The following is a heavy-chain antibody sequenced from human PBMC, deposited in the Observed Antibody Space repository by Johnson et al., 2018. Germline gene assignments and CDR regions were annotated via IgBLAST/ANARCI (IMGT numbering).Heavy chain of an antibody. J-gene: IGHJ2*01. Sequence: VQLVESGGGLVKPGGSLRLSCEASGFTFSSYSMNWVRQAPGKGLEWVSSISSSSSYIYYADSVKGRFTISRDNAKNSLYLQMNSLRAEDTALFYCARDSAYDSSGYYYPWYFDLWGRGTLVTVSS. CDR3: ARDSAYDSSGYYYPWYFDL. CDR1: GFTFSSYS. CDR2: ISSSSSYI. V-gene: IGHV3-21*01. D-gene: IGHD3-22*01.